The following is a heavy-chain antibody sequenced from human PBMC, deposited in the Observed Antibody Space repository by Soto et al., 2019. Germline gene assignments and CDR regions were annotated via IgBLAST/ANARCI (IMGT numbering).Heavy chain of an antibody. Sequence: ASVKVSCKASGYTFTSYGISWVRQAPGQGLEWMGWISAYNGNTNYAQKLQGRVTMTTDTSTSTAYMELRSLRSDDTAVYYCARDEWHLKYYYDSSGYPDYWGQGTLVTVSS. CDR3: ARDEWHLKYYYDSSGYPDY. CDR2: ISAYNGNT. CDR1: GYTFTSYG. V-gene: IGHV1-18*01. J-gene: IGHJ4*02. D-gene: IGHD3-22*01.